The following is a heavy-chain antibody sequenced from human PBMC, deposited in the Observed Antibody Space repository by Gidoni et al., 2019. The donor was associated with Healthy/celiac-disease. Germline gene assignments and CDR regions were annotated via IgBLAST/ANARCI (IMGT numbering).Heavy chain of an antibody. J-gene: IGHJ3*02. CDR1: GFTFDDYA. V-gene: IGHV3-9*01. CDR2: ISWNSGSI. D-gene: IGHD6-13*01. Sequence: EVQLVESGGGLVQPGRSLRLSCAASGFTFDDYAMHWVRQAPGKGLEWVSGISWNSGSIGYADSVKGRFTISRDNAKNSLYLQMNSLRAEDTALYYCAKSIAAAVHDAFDIWGQGTMVTVSS. CDR3: AKSIAAAVHDAFDI.